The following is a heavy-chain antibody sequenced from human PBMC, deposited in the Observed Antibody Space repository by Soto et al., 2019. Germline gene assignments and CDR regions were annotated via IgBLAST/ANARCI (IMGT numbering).Heavy chain of an antibody. CDR3: ARESSTYYDFWSGYYIYYGMDV. CDR1: GFTFSSYE. CDR2: ISSSGSTI. Sequence: GGSLRLSCAASGFTFSSYEMNWVRQAPGKGLEWVSYISSSGSTIYYADSVKGRFTISRDNAKNSLYLQMNSLRAEDTAVYYCARESSTYYDFWSGYYIYYGMDVWGQGTTVTVSS. D-gene: IGHD3-3*01. V-gene: IGHV3-48*03. J-gene: IGHJ6*02.